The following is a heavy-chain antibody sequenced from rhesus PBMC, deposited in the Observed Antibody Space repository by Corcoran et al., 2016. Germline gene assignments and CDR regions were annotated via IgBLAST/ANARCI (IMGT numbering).Heavy chain of an antibody. Sequence: QVTLKESGPALVKPTQTLTLTCTFSGFSISTTGTGLGWTRQPPGKALEWLASIYWNDSKYYSTSLKSRLTISKDTSKNQVVLTMTNMDPVDTATYYCARIVGTTRFDYWGQGVLVTVSS. D-gene: IGHD1-44*01. CDR3: ARIVGTTRFDY. V-gene: IGHV2-95*01. CDR2: IYWNDSK. J-gene: IGHJ4*01. CDR1: GFSISTTGTG.